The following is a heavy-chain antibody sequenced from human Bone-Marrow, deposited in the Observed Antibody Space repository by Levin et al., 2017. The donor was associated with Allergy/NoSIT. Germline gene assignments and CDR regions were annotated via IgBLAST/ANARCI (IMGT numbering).Heavy chain of an antibody. J-gene: IGHJ6*02. CDR3: SSWAMYHYDRSAFDYFYYAMDV. V-gene: IGHV3-21*04. D-gene: IGHD3-22*01. Sequence: GESLKISCAASGILFSSYDMNWVRQAPGKGLEWVSSISAGGNYIYYADSVKGRFTISRDNAKNSFFLQMNRLRAEDTAVYYCSSWAMYHYDRSAFDYFYYAMDVWGQGTTVTVSS. CDR1: GILFSSYD. CDR2: ISAGGNYI.